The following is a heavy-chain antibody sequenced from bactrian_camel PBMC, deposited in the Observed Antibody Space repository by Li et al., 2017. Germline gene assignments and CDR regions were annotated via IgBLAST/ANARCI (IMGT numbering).Heavy chain of an antibody. Sequence: HVQLVESGGGTVQVGGSLRLSCVASASTYPTCSMGWYRQPPGQERAMVATISSDDTTYYEDAVKGRFTISQGYDKNTVTLQMNSLKPEDTAMYYCNIKCYDGIRWFEAGWGQGTQVTVS. CDR1: ASTYPTCS. V-gene: IGHV3S56*01. D-gene: IGHD6*01. CDR3: NIKCYDGIRWFEAG. CDR2: ISSDDTT. J-gene: IGHJ4*01.